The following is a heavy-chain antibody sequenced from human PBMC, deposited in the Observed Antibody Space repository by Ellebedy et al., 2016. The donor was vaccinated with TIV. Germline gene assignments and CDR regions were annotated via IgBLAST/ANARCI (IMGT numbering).Heavy chain of an antibody. Sequence: SVKVSXXASGGTFSSYAISWVRQAPGQGLEWMGGIIPIFGTANYAQKFQGRVTMTEDTSTDTAYMELSSLRSEDTAVYYCATWPVGFGEPPVAWGQGTLVTVSS. D-gene: IGHD3-10*01. CDR1: GGTFSSYA. V-gene: IGHV1-69*06. CDR3: ATWPVGFGEPPVA. J-gene: IGHJ5*02. CDR2: IIPIFGTA.